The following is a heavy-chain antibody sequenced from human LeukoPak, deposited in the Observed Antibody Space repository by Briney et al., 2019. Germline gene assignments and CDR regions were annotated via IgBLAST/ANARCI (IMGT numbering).Heavy chain of an antibody. CDR3: ARGGGYSSGWQ. CDR2: INHSGST. D-gene: IGHD6-19*01. V-gene: IGHV4-34*01. Sequence: PSETLSLTCAVYGVSFSGYYWSWLRHPPGKRLDSLGEINHSGSTHYNPSLKSRVTLSIDTSNNPFSLKLSSATAADTAVYYCARGGGYSSGWQWGQGTLVTVSS. J-gene: IGHJ4*02. CDR1: GVSFSGYY.